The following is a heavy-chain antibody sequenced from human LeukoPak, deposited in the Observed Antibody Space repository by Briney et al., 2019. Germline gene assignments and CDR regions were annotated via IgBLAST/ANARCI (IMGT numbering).Heavy chain of an antibody. Sequence: PSETLSLTCTVSGGSISSYSWSWIRQPPGKGLEWIGYIYYSGSTNYNPSLKSRVTLSVDTSKNQFSLKLSSVTAADTAVYYCARERYYYDSSSFGGYYMDVWGKGTTVTISS. J-gene: IGHJ6*03. CDR3: ARERYYYDSSSFGGYYMDV. CDR1: GGSISSYS. V-gene: IGHV4-59*01. D-gene: IGHD3-22*01. CDR2: IYYSGST.